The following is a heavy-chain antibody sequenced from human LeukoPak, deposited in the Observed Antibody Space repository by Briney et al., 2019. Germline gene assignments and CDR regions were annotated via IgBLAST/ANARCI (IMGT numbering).Heavy chain of an antibody. CDR2: ISGSGGST. J-gene: IGHJ4*02. Sequence: GGTLRLSCAASGFTFSSYGMSWVRQAPGKGLERVSAISGSGGSTYYADSVKGRFTISRDNAKNSLYLQMNSLRAEDMALYYCAKGTGDYDILTGYGTFDYWGQGTLVTVSS. CDR3: AKGTGDYDILTGYGTFDY. CDR1: GFTFSSYG. V-gene: IGHV3-23*01. D-gene: IGHD3-9*01.